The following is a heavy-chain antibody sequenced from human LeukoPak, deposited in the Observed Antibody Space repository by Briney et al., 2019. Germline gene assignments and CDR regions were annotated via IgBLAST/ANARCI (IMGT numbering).Heavy chain of an antibody. CDR1: GGSISSSNW. V-gene: IGHV4-4*02. Sequence: KASGTLSLTCAVSGGSISSSNWWSWVRQPPGKGLEWIGEIYHSGSTNYNPSLKSRVTISVDTSKNQFSLKLSSVTAADTAIYYCTRDRRIGELYYGSDYWGQGTLVTVSS. CDR3: TRDRRIGELYYGSDY. J-gene: IGHJ4*02. D-gene: IGHD1-26*01. CDR2: IYHSGST.